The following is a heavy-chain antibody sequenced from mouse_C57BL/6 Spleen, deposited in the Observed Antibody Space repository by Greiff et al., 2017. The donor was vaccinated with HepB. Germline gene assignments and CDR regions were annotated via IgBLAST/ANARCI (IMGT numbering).Heavy chain of an antibody. CDR2: ISDGGSYT. Sequence: EVKLVESGGGLVKPGGSLKLSCAASGFTFSSYAMSWVRQTPEKRLEWVATISDGGSYTYYPDNVKGRFTISTDNAKNNLYLQLSHLKSEDTAMYYCARDHDGNYSFDYWGQGTTLTVSS. CDR1: GFTFSSYA. J-gene: IGHJ2*01. D-gene: IGHD2-3*01. CDR3: ARDHDGNYSFDY. V-gene: IGHV5-4*01.